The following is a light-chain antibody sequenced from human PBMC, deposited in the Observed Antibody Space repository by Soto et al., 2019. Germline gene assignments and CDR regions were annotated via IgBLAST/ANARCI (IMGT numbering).Light chain of an antibody. V-gene: IGKV3-15*01. Sequence: IVMTQSPGTLYVSPGERATLSYRASQNIGNKVGWYQQKPGQAPRLLIYGASTRATGIPVRFSGSGSGTEFTLTITSLQSEDSAVYYCQEYNYWHPITFGGGTKVEIK. CDR3: QEYNYWHPIT. CDR1: QNIGNK. CDR2: GAS. J-gene: IGKJ4*01.